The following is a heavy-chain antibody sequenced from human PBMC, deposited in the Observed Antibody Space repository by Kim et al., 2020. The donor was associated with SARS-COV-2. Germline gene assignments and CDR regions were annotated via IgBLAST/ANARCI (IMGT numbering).Heavy chain of an antibody. J-gene: IGHJ5*02. D-gene: IGHD1-26*01. Sequence: SETLSLTCAVYGGSFSGYYWSWIRQPPGKGLEWIGEINHSGSTNYNPSLKSRVTISVDTSKNQFSLKLSSVTAADTAVYYCARGPGPYSGSYLSLGQGTLVTVSS. V-gene: IGHV4-34*01. CDR1: GGSFSGYY. CDR2: INHSGST. CDR3: ARGPGPYSGSYLS.